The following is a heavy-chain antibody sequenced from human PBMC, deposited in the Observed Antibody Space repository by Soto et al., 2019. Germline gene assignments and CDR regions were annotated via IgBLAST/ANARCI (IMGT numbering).Heavy chain of an antibody. J-gene: IGHJ4*02. D-gene: IGHD6-13*01. Sequence: GGSLRLSCAAAGFTFSIYAMSWVRQAPGKGLEWVSAISGSGGSTYYADSVKGRFTISRDNSKNTLYLQMNSLRADDTAVYYCAKATRGGAATLIRDYWGQGALVTVSS. CDR2: ISGSGGST. CDR3: AKATRGGAATLIRDY. V-gene: IGHV3-23*01. CDR1: GFTFSIYA.